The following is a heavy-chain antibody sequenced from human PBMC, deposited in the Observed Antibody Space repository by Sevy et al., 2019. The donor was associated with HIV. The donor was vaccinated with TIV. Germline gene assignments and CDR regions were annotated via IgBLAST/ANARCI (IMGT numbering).Heavy chain of an antibody. CDR1: GFTFSSYE. D-gene: IGHD6-13*01. CDR2: ISSSGTTI. J-gene: IGHJ6*02. Sequence: GGSLRLSCAASGFTFSSYEMNWVRQAPGKGLQWASYISSSGTTIYYVDSVKGRFTISRDNAKNSLYLQMNSLRAEDTAVYYCARNWAAVPGGGGFYYGMDVWGQGTTVTVSS. V-gene: IGHV3-48*03. CDR3: ARNWAAVPGGGGFYYGMDV.